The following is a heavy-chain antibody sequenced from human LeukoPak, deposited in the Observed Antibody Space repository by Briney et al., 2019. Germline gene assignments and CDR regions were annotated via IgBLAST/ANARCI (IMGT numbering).Heavy chain of an antibody. CDR2: INHSGST. J-gene: IGHJ6*02. CDR3: ARARHNTPLGYCSSTSCKRTYYYYGMDV. Sequence: SETLSLTCAVYGGSFSGYYWSWIRQPPGKGLEWIGEINHSGSTNYNPCLKSRVTISVDTSKNQFSLKLSSVTAADTAVYYCARARHNTPLGYCSSTSCKRTYYYYGMDVWGQGTTVTVSS. CDR1: GGSFSGYY. D-gene: IGHD2-2*01. V-gene: IGHV4-34*01.